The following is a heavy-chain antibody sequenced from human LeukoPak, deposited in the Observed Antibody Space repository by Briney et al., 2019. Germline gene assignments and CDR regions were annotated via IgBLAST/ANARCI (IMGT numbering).Heavy chain of an antibody. Sequence: ASVKVSCKASGYTFTGYYMHWVRQAPGQGLEWMGWINPNSGGTNYAQKFQGRVTMTRDTSISTAYMEPSRLRSDDTAVYYCARGVATGNLGLFDYWGQGTLVTVSS. CDR3: ARGVATGNLGLFDY. J-gene: IGHJ4*02. CDR2: INPNSGGT. D-gene: IGHD5-12*01. V-gene: IGHV1-2*02. CDR1: GYTFTGYY.